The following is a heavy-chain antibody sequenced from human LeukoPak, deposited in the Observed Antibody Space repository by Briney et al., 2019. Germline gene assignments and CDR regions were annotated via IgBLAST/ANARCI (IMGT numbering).Heavy chain of an antibody. D-gene: IGHD4-17*01. CDR1: GFTVSSNY. CDR2: IYSDGTT. J-gene: IGHJ4*02. CDR3: ARDYGSAEPFDY. V-gene: IGHV3-66*01. Sequence: GGSLRLSCAVSGFTVSSNYMSWVRQAPGKGLEWVSVIYSDGTTFYADSVKGRFTISRDNSKNTLYLQMNGLRDEDTAVYYCARDYGSAEPFDYWGQGTLVTVSS.